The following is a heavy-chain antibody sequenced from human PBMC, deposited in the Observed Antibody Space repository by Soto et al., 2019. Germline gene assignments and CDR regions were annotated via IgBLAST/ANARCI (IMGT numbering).Heavy chain of an antibody. J-gene: IGHJ6*02. V-gene: IGHV4-39*01. CDR3: ARHAPLTNYYYYYYGMDV. Sequence: SETLSLTCTVSGGSISSSSYYWGWIRQPPGKGLEWIGSIYYSGSTYYNPSLKSRVTISVDTSKNDFSLKLSSVTAADTAVYYCARHAPLTNYYYYYYGMDVWGQGTTVTVSS. CDR1: GGSISSSSYY. CDR2: IYYSGST. D-gene: IGHD2-8*01.